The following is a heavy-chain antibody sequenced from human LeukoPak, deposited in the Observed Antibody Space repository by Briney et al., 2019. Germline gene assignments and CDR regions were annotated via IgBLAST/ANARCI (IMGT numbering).Heavy chain of an antibody. D-gene: IGHD2-15*01. V-gene: IGHV3-23*01. CDR3: AKAPVTSCRGAFCYPFDS. CDR2: TSSSDAGK. Sequence: GGSLRLSCTVSGFSLISYAMSWVRRAPGKGLEWVSATSSSDAGKYYADSVRGRFTISRDNSRNTMYLQMNSLRAEDAAVYYCAKAPVTSCRGAFCYPFDSWGQGTVVTVSS. CDR1: GFSLISYA. J-gene: IGHJ4*02.